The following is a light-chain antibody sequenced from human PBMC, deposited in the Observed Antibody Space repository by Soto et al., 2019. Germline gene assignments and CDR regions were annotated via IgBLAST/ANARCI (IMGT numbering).Light chain of an antibody. J-gene: IGKJ4*01. CDR1: QSVSSSY. V-gene: IGKV3-15*01. CDR2: GAS. Sequence: EVVLTQSPGTLSLSPGARATLSCRASQSVSSSYLAWYQQKPGQAPRLLIYGASTRATGVPARFSGSVSGTEFTLTISSLQSEDFAAYYCQQYNEWPPVTFGGGTKVDIK. CDR3: QQYNEWPPVT.